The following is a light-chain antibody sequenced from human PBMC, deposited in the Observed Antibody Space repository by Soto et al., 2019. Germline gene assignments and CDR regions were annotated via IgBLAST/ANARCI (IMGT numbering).Light chain of an antibody. J-gene: IGKJ4*01. V-gene: IGKV1-5*01. Sequence: DIQMTQSPSTLSASVGDRVTITCRASQSVSSWLAWYQQKPGKAPKLLIYTASNLDSGVPSRFSGSGSGTEFTLTISSLQPDDFATYYCQKYNSAPLTFGGGTKVEIK. CDR1: QSVSSW. CDR3: QKYNSAPLT. CDR2: TAS.